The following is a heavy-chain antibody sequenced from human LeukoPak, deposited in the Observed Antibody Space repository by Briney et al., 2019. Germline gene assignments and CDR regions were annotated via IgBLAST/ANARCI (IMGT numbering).Heavy chain of an antibody. Sequence: GGSLRLSCEASGFTFSSYGMSWVRQAPGKGLEWVSGIIDTGRSTFYIDSVKGRFTISRDNSKNTLYLQMNSLRAEDTAIYYCAKEPATRWLATFDYWGQGTLVTVSS. V-gene: IGHV3-23*01. J-gene: IGHJ4*02. D-gene: IGHD5-24*01. CDR3: AKEPATRWLATFDY. CDR1: GFTFSSYG. CDR2: IIDTGRST.